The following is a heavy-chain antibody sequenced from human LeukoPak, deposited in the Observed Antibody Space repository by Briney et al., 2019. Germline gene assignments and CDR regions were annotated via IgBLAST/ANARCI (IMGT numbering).Heavy chain of an antibody. CDR3: AREMGVVTAHGIDV. CDR1: GGSISSISSNNYH. J-gene: IGHJ6*02. D-gene: IGHD4-23*01. CDR2: IYYSGGT. V-gene: IGHV4-39*02. Sequence: PSETLSLTCIVSGGSISSISSNNYHWGWIRQPPGKGLEWIGSIYYSGGTYYNPSLKSRVTISVDTSKNQFSLKLSSVTAADTALYYCAREMGVVTAHGIDVWGQGTTVTVSS.